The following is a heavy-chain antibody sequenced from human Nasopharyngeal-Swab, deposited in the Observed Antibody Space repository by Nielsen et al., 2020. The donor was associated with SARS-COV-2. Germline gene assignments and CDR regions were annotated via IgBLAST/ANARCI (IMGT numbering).Heavy chain of an antibody. Sequence: LILSFTVSGGSISSSSYYWSWIRQPPGKGLEWIGYIYYSGSTNYNPSLKSRVTISVDTSKNQFSLKLSSVTAADTAVYYCARVGGIPGGYSSSWGYYYGMDVWGQGTKV. CDR2: IYYSGST. D-gene: IGHD6-13*01. J-gene: IGHJ6*02. CDR1: GGSISSSSYY. V-gene: IGHV4-61*01. CDR3: ARVGGIPGGYSSSWGYYYGMDV.